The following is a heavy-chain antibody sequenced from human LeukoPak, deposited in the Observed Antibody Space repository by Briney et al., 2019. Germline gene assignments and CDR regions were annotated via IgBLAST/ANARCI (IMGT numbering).Heavy chain of an antibody. Sequence: QPGGSLRLSCAASGFTFTSYSMTWVRQAPGRGLEWVARIKEDGSHIYYVDSVKGRFTISRDNAKNSLYLQMNSLRAEDTAVYYCGRGATDYDIWGQGTMVTVSS. V-gene: IGHV3-7*02. J-gene: IGHJ3*02. D-gene: IGHD4-11*01. CDR3: GRGATDYDI. CDR1: GFTFTSYS. CDR2: IKEDGSHI.